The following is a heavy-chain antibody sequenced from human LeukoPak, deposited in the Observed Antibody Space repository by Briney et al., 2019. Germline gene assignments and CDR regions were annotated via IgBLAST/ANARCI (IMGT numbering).Heavy chain of an antibody. V-gene: IGHV3-23*01. D-gene: IGHD3-22*01. Sequence: PGGSLRLSCAASGFTFSSYAMSWVRQAPGKGLEWVSAISGSGGSTYYADSVRGRFTISRDNSKNTLYLQMNILRAEDTAVYYCARQTAESHGITMIGVVITGYFDYWGQGTLVTVSS. CDR2: ISGSGGST. CDR3: ARQTAESHGITMIGVVITGYFDY. CDR1: GFTFSSYA. J-gene: IGHJ4*02.